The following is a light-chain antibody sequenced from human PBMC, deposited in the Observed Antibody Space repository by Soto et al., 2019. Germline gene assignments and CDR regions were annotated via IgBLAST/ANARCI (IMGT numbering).Light chain of an antibody. CDR3: AAWDASLNGVI. V-gene: IGLV1-44*01. J-gene: IGLJ2*01. Sequence: QSVLTQPPSASGTPGQRVTISCSGRRSNIGTYTVNWYQQVPGTAPKLLIYSNNQRPSGVPDRFSGSKSGTSASLAISGLQSEDEADYYCAAWDASLNGVIFDGGTKLTVL. CDR2: SNN. CDR1: RSNIGTYT.